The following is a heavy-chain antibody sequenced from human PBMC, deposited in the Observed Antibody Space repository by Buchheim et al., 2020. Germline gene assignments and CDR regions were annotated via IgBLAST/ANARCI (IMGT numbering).Heavy chain of an antibody. D-gene: IGHD4-17*01. CDR1: GGSITSGDYY. Sequence: QVQLQESGPGLVKPSQTLSLTCTVSGGSITSGDYYWNWIRQPPGKGLEWIGYIYYSGSTYYNPSLKSRVTISVDTSKNQFSLNLSSVTAADTAVYYCARDLYGDYATYHPPWFDPWGQGTL. J-gene: IGHJ5*02. V-gene: IGHV4-30-4*01. CDR3: ARDLYGDYATYHPPWFDP. CDR2: IYYSGST.